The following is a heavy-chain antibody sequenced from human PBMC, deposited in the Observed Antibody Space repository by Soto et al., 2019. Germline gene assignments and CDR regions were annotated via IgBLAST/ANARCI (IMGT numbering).Heavy chain of an antibody. J-gene: IGHJ6*02. CDR1: GGSFSGYY. CDR2: INHSGST. Sequence: SETLSLTCAVFGGSFSGYYWSWIRQPPGKGLEWIGEINHSGSTNYNPSLKSRVTISVDTSKNRFSLKLSSVTAADTAVYYCARVVYSSSWYGGSDYYYYGMDVWGQGTTVTVSS. CDR3: ARVVYSSSWYGGSDYYYYGMDV. D-gene: IGHD6-13*01. V-gene: IGHV4-34*01.